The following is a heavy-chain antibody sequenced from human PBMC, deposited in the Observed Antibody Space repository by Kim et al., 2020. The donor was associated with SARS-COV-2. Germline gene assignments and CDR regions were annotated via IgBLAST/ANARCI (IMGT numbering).Heavy chain of an antibody. V-gene: IGHV3-15*01. J-gene: IGHJ6*02. CDR2: IKSKTDGGTT. CDR1: GFTFSNAW. Sequence: GGSLRLSCAASGFTFSNAWMSWVRQAPGKGLEWVGRIKSKTDGGTTDYAAPVKGRFTISRDDSKNTLYLQMNSLKTEDTAVYYCTTGYQYYDFWSGPTGYYYGMDVWGQGTTVTVSS. D-gene: IGHD3-3*01. CDR3: TTGYQYYDFWSGPTGYYYGMDV.